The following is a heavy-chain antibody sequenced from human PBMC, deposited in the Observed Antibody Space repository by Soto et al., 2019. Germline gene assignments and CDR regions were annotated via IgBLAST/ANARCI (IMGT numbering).Heavy chain of an antibody. Sequence: PGGSLRLSCAASGFTFGSYWMHWVRQAPGKGLVWVSRINSDGSSTSYADSVKGRFTISRDNAKNTLYLQMNSLRAEDTAVYYCAREVNLDGYYDFWSGYYVHYYMDVWGKGTTVTVSS. CDR2: INSDGSST. CDR3: AREVNLDGYYDFWSGYYVHYYMDV. D-gene: IGHD3-3*01. CDR1: GFTFGSYW. V-gene: IGHV3-74*01. J-gene: IGHJ6*03.